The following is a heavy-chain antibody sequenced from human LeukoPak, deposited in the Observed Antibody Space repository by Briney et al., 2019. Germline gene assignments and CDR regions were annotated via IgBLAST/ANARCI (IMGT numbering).Heavy chain of an antibody. CDR2: INSDGGST. V-gene: IGHV3-74*01. Sequence: GGSLRLSCAASGFTFSSYWMHWVRQAPGKGLVWVSRINSDGGSTSYADSVKGRFTISRDNAKNTLYLQMNNLRAEDTAVYYCSSGNPHAFDIWGQGTMVTVSS. J-gene: IGHJ3*02. CDR1: GFTFSSYW. D-gene: IGHD4-23*01. CDR3: SSGNPHAFDI.